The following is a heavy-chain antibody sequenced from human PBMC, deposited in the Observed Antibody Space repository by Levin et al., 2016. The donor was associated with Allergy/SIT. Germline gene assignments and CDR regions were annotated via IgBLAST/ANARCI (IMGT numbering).Heavy chain of an antibody. CDR1: GFTFSSNW. CDR2: IKQDGSEK. CDR3: AREGNWNWDY. V-gene: IGHV3-7*01. D-gene: IGHD1-1*01. Sequence: GGSLRLSCAASGFTFSSNWMSWVRQAPGKGLEWVANIKQDGSEKYYVDSVKGRFTISRDNAKNSLYLQMNSLRAEDTALYYCAREGNWNWDYWGQGTLVTVSS. J-gene: IGHJ4*02.